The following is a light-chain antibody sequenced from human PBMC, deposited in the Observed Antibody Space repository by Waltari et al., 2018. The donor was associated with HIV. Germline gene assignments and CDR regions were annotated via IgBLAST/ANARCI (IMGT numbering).Light chain of an antibody. J-gene: IGLJ3*02. CDR3: MSYISSATPE. Sequence: QSALTQPASVSGSPGQSISISCTGTSSDLDDYKSVSWYQHHPGKAPKLIIYEVTNRPSGASNRFSGSKSGHTASLTISVLQAEDEADYFCMSYISSATPEFGGGTKVTVL. CDR1: SSDLDDYKS. V-gene: IGLV2-14*01. CDR2: EVT.